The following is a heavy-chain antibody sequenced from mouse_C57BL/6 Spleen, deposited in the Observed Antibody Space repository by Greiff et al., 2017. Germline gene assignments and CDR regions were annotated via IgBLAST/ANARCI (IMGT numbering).Heavy chain of an antibody. CDR1: GFTFSSYT. CDR3: ARLTIYYDYSWFAY. J-gene: IGHJ3*01. V-gene: IGHV5-9*01. D-gene: IGHD2-4*01. Sequence: EVKVVESGGGLVKPGGSLKLSCAASGFTFSSYTMSWVRQTPEKRLEWVATISGGGGNTYYPDSVTGGFTISRDNAKNTLDLQMSSMRSEDTALYYCARLTIYYDYSWFAYWGQGTLVTVSA. CDR2: ISGGGGNT.